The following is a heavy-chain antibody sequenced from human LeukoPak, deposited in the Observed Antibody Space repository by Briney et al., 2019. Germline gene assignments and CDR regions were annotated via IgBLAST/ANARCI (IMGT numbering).Heavy chain of an antibody. CDR2: TYHSEST. CDR3: ARGEWELLRLFDY. D-gene: IGHD1-26*01. J-gene: IGHJ4*02. Sequence: SETLSLTCTVSGYSISSGYYWGWIRQPPGKGLEWIGSTYHSESTYYNPSLKSRVTISVDTSKNQFSLKLSSVTAADTAVYYCARGEWELLRLFDYWGQGTLVTVSS. V-gene: IGHV4-38-2*02. CDR1: GYSISSGYY.